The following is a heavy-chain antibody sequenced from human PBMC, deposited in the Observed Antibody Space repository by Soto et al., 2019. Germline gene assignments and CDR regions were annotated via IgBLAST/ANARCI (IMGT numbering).Heavy chain of an antibody. D-gene: IGHD6-25*01. Sequence: QVQLVQSGDEVKKPGASVKVSCKTSGYSFTNYGISWVRQAPGQGLECMGWISPYSGNTNHAQKFQGRVTLTTDTSTSTAYMALRSLTSDGTAVYYCARDWSYPSGGIDYGGQGTLITVSS. CDR3: ARDWSYPSGGIDY. CDR2: ISPYSGNT. V-gene: IGHV1-18*01. J-gene: IGHJ4*02. CDR1: GYSFTNYG.